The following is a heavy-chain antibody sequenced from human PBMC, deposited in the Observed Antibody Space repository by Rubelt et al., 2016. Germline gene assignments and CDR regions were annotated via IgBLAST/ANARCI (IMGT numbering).Heavy chain of an antibody. J-gene: IGHJ6*02. CDR1: GYSISSGYY. CDR2: IYHSGST. D-gene: IGHD2-8*01. CDR3: ARGAPRIMVYAILAGMDV. Sequence: GTLSLTCTVSGYSISSGYYWGWIRQPPGKGLEWIGSIYHSGSTYYNPSLKSRVTISVDTSKNQFSLKLSSVTAADTAVYYCARGAPRIMVYAILAGMDVWGQGTTVTVSS. V-gene: IGHV4-38-2*02.